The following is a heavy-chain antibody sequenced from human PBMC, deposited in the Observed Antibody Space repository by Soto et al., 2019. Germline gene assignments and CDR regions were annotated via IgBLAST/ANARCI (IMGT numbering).Heavy chain of an antibody. Sequence: PSETLSLTCTVSGASMSSGGYYWTWIRQSPGKGLEWIGYIYYSGSTYYNPSLESRVAISLDTSRSQFSLTLHSVTAADTAVYYCARRRTDFWSGYSSYFDYWGQGALVTVSS. D-gene: IGHD3-3*01. CDR2: IYYSGST. V-gene: IGHV4-31*03. CDR1: GASMSSGGYY. J-gene: IGHJ4*02. CDR3: ARRRTDFWSGYSSYFDY.